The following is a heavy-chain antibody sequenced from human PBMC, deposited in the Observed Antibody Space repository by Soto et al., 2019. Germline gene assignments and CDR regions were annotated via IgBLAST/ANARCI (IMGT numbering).Heavy chain of an antibody. D-gene: IGHD3-16*01. J-gene: IGHJ3*02. CDR3: ARDKVWGGFDI. CDR1: GYSFSNYN. CDR2: ISGYNGNT. Sequence: QVQLVQSGPELKKPGASVKVSCRSSGYSFSNYNFCWVRQAPGQGLEWLGWISGYNGNTNYAQKLQGRVTMTTDSFTSTAYMELRSLRSDDTAVYYCARDKVWGGFDIWGQGTMVTVSS. V-gene: IGHV1-18*01.